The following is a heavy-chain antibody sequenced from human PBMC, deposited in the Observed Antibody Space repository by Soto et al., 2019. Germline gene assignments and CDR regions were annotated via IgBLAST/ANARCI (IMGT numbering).Heavy chain of an antibody. CDR1: GYSFTSYW. CDR3: ATHRYSGSPSLDY. CDR2: IYPGDSDT. V-gene: IGHV5-51*01. D-gene: IGHD1-26*01. J-gene: IGHJ4*02. Sequence: PGESLKISCKGSGYSFTSYWIAWVRQMPGKGLEWMGIIYPGDSDTRYSPPFQGQVTISADKSISTAYLQWSSLKASDTAMYYCATHRYSGSPSLDYWGQGTLVTVSS.